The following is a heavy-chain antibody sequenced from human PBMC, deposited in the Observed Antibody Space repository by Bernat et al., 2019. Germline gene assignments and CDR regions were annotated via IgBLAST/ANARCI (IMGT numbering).Heavy chain of an antibody. CDR3: ARDGALDY. Sequence: QVQLVQSGAEVKEPGASVKVSCKTSGYTFTGRYMHWVRQAPGQGLEWMGRINPNNGATNTVRKFQGRVTMTRDTSSSIAYMELTRLTSDDTAVYYCARDGALDYWGQGTLVTVSS. J-gene: IGHJ4*02. D-gene: IGHD4-17*01. CDR1: GYTFTGRY. CDR2: INPNNGAT. V-gene: IGHV1-2*06.